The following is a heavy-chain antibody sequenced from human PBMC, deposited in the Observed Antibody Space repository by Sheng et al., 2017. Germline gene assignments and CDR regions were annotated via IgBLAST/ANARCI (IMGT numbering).Heavy chain of an antibody. CDR1: GGTFSSYT. CDR2: IIPILGIA. Sequence: QVQLVQSGAEVKKPGSSVKVSCKASGGTFSSYTISWVRQAPGQGLEWMGRIIPILGIANYAQKFQGRVTITADKSTSTAYMELSSLRSEDTAVYYCYSIAAAARDYFDYWGQGTLVTVSS. V-gene: IGHV1-69*02. CDR3: YSIAAAARDYFDY. D-gene: IGHD6-13*01. J-gene: IGHJ4*02.